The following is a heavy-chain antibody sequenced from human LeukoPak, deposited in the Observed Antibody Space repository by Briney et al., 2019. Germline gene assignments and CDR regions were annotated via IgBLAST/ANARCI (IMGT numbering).Heavy chain of an antibody. D-gene: IGHD5-18*01. CDR1: GGSISSSSYY. Sequence: SATLSLTCTVSGGSISSSSYYWGWIRQPPGKGLEWIGSIYYSGSTYYNPSLKSRVTISVDTSKNQFSLKLSSVTAADTAVYYCARGGDTPYGMDVWGQGTTVTVSS. CDR2: IYYSGST. V-gene: IGHV4-39*07. CDR3: ARGGDTPYGMDV. J-gene: IGHJ6*02.